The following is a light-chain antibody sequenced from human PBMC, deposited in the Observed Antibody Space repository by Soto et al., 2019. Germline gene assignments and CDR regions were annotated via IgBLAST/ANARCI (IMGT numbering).Light chain of an antibody. V-gene: IGKV3-11*01. Sequence: EIVLTQSPATLSLSPGETATLSCRASQSVSSYLAWYQQQPGQAPRLLIYDASNRATGIPARFSGSGSGTDFTLTISSLEPEDFAVYYCQPRNNWPLFTFGPGTKVDIK. CDR3: QPRNNWPLFT. CDR1: QSVSSY. J-gene: IGKJ3*01. CDR2: DAS.